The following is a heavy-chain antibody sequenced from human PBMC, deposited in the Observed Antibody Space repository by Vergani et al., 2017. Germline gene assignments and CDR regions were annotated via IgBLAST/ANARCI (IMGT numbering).Heavy chain of an antibody. Sequence: QVQLVESGGGVVQRGGSLRLSCATSGFTLSNYYMQLNRQGPGKGLEFLAFIQFDGSNQYYADSVKGRFTLSSDFSKNTLYLQMNSLRTYDTATYYCAKHFRGWGIDYWGQGTQVIVSS. D-gene: IGHD3-16*01. CDR1: GFTLSNYY. CDR3: AKHFRGWGIDY. J-gene: IGHJ4*02. V-gene: IGHV3-30*02. CDR2: IQFDGSNQ.